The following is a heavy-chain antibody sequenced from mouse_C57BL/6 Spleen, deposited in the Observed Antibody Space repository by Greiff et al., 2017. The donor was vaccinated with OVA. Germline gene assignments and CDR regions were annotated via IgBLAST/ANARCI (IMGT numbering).Heavy chain of an antibody. D-gene: IGHD4-1*01. CDR1: GYTFTDYN. Sequence: VQLKESGPELVKPGASVKIPCKASGYTFTDYNMDWVKQSHGKSLEWIGDINPNNGGTIYNQKFKGKATLTVDKSSSTAYMELRSLTSEDTAVYYCARGDWPWFAYWGQGTLVTVSA. CDR2: INPNNGGT. CDR3: ARGDWPWFAY. J-gene: IGHJ3*01. V-gene: IGHV1-18*01.